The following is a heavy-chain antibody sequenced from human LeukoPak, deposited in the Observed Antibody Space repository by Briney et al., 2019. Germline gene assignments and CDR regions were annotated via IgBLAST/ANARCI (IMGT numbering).Heavy chain of an antibody. CDR2: INPNDGDT. Sequence: GASVKVSCKASGYTFTYYYMHWVRQAPGQGFEWMGWINPNDGDTNYAQKFQGRVTMTRDTSISTAHMEASRLRSDDTAVYYCARANFLYCSSTTCLFDYWGQGTLVTVSS. CDR3: ARANFLYCSSTTCLFDY. CDR1: GYTFTYYY. J-gene: IGHJ4*02. D-gene: IGHD2-2*01. V-gene: IGHV1-2*02.